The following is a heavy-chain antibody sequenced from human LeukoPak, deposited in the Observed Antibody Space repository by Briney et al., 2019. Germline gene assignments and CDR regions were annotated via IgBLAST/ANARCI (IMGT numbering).Heavy chain of an antibody. D-gene: IGHD5-12*01. CDR2: ISYDGSNK. Sequence: GRSLRLSCAASGFTFSSYGMPWVRQAPGKGLEWVAVISYDGSNKYYADSVKGRFTISRDNSKNTLYLQMNSLRAEDTAVYYCAKDRGVATMNFDYWGQGTLVTVSS. V-gene: IGHV3-33*05. J-gene: IGHJ4*02. CDR3: AKDRGVATMNFDY. CDR1: GFTFSSYG.